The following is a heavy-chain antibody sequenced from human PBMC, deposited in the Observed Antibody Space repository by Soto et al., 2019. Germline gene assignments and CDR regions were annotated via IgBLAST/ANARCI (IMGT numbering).Heavy chain of an antibody. CDR1: GYTFTSYG. D-gene: IGHD3-3*01. Sequence: ASVKVSCKASGYTFTSYGISWVRQAPGQGLECMGWISAYNGNTNYAQKLQGRVTMTTDTSTSTAYMELRSLRSDDTAVYYCARDRFLEWLLGSRRNYYFDYWGQGTLVTVSS. CDR2: ISAYNGNT. V-gene: IGHV1-18*01. CDR3: ARDRFLEWLLGSRRNYYFDY. J-gene: IGHJ4*02.